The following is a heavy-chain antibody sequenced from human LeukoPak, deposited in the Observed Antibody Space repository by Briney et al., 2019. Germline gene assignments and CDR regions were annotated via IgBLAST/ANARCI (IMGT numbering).Heavy chain of an antibody. Sequence: ASVKVSCKVSGYTLTELSMHWVRQAPGKGLEWMGGFDPEDGETIYAQKFQGRVTMTEDTSTDTAYMELSSLRSEGTAVYYCATWGGRGWYAIDYWGQGTLVTVSS. J-gene: IGHJ4*02. CDR2: FDPEDGET. CDR1: GYTLTELS. D-gene: IGHD6-19*01. CDR3: ATWGGRGWYAIDY. V-gene: IGHV1-24*01.